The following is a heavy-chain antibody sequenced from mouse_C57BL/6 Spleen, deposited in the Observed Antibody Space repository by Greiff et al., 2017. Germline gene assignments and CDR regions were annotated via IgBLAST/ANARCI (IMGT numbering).Heavy chain of an antibody. D-gene: IGHD4-1*01. V-gene: IGHV5-17*01. CDR2: ISSGSSTI. CDR1: GFTFSDYG. CDR3: ARDWVYAMDD. J-gene: IGHJ4*01. Sequence: EVMLVESGGGLVKPGGSLKLSCAASGFTFSDYGMHWVRQAPEKGLEWVAYISSGSSTIYYADTVKGRFTISRDNAKNTLFLQMTSLRSEDTAMYYCARDWVYAMDDWGQGTSVTVSA.